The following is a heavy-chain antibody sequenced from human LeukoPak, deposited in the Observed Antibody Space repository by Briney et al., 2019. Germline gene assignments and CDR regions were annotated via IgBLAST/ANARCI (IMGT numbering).Heavy chain of an antibody. CDR1: GGSISSYY. CDR3: ARSYDSRGYYYYGMDV. CDR2: IYYSGST. J-gene: IGHJ6*02. D-gene: IGHD3-22*01. V-gene: IGHV4-59*01. Sequence: SETLSLTCTVSGGSISSYYWSWIRQPPGKGLEWIGYIYYSGSTNYNPSLKSRVTISVDTSKNQFSLKLTSVTAADTAVYYCARSYDSRGYYYYGMDVWGQGTTVTVSS.